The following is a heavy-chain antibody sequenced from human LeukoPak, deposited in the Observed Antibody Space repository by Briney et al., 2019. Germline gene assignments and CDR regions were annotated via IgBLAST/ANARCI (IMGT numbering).Heavy chain of an antibody. Sequence: GASVKVSCKASGYTFTSYGISWVRQAPGQGLEWMGWISAYNGNTNYAQKLQGRVTMTTDTSTSTAYMELRSLRSDDTAVYYCARLFSGDYYYGMDVWGQGTTVTVSS. V-gene: IGHV1-18*01. CDR1: GYTFTSYG. J-gene: IGHJ6*02. CDR2: ISAYNGNT. D-gene: IGHD3-10*01. CDR3: ARLFSGDYYYGMDV.